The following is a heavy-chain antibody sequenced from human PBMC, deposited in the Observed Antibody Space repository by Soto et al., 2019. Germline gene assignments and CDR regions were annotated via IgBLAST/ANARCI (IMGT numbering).Heavy chain of an antibody. CDR2: ISYDGSNK. CDR3: AKDRAGPISWYFDY. CDR1: GFTFSSYG. Sequence: GGSLRLSCAASGFTFSSYGMHWVRQAPGKGLEWVAVISYDGSNKYYADSLKGRFTISRDNSKNTLYLQMNSLRAEDTAVYYCAKDRAGPISWYFDYWGQGTLVTVSS. D-gene: IGHD2-15*01. V-gene: IGHV3-30*18. J-gene: IGHJ4*02.